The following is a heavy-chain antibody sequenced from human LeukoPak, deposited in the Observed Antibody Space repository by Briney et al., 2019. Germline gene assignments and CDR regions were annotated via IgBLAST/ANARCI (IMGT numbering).Heavy chain of an antibody. J-gene: IGHJ4*02. CDR1: GLTFSSYS. D-gene: IGHD6-13*01. CDR2: ISSSSSYI. CDR3: ARDGYIDY. V-gene: IGHV3-21*01. Sequence: GGSMRLSSAASGLTFSSYSMKWVSHPPEKGLEWVSSISSSSSYIYYADSVKGRFTISRDNAKNSLYLQMNSLRAEDTAVYYCARDGYIDYWGQGTLVTVSS.